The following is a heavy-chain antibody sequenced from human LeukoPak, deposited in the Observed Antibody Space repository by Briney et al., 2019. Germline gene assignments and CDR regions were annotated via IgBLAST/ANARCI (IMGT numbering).Heavy chain of an antibody. CDR1: GGSISSGAYS. D-gene: IGHD5-18*01. CDR2: IYHSGSA. V-gene: IGHV4-30-2*01. J-gene: IGHJ4*02. CDR3: ARGEPDTAMVMFTN. Sequence: SETLSLTCAVSGGSISSGAYSWSWIRQPPVKGLEWIGYIYHSGSAYYNPSLKSRVTISIDRSKNQFSLKLSSVTAADTAVYYCARGEPDTAMVMFTNWGQGTLVTVSS.